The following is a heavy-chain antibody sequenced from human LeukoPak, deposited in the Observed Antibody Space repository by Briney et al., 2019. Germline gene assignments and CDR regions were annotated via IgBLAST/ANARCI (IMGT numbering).Heavy chain of an antibody. Sequence: PSETLSLTCTVSGGSINNSYWSWIRQPPGKGLEWIGYIYYSGSTQYNPSLKSRVTISVDTSKNQFSLKLSSVTAADTAVYYCARAGGYCSGGSCYGDYFDYWGQGTLVTVSS. CDR1: GGSINNSY. CDR3: ARAGGYCSGGSCYGDYFDY. V-gene: IGHV4-59*12. J-gene: IGHJ4*02. D-gene: IGHD2-15*01. CDR2: IYYSGST.